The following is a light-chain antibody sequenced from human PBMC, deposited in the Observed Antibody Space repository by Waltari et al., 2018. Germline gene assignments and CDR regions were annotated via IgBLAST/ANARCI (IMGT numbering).Light chain of an antibody. CDR3: SSYAGGSSLM. V-gene: IGLV2-8*01. J-gene: IGLJ3*02. CDR1: STDVAGYDS. CDR2: EVT. Sequence: QSALTQPPSASGSPGQSITISCTGISTDVAGYDSVFWYQQHPGKAPKLLIYEVTKRPSGVPDRFSGSKSDNTASLAVSGLQAEDEADYYCSSYAGGSSLMFGGGTKLTVL.